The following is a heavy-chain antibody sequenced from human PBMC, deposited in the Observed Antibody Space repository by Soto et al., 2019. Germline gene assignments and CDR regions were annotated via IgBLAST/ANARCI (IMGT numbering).Heavy chain of an antibody. Sequence: SETLSLICTVSGGSISSYYWSWIRQPPGKGLEWIGYIYYSGSTNYNPSLKSRVTISVDTSKNQFSLKLSSVTAADTAVYYCARHEVDNWFDPWGQGTLVTVSS. CDR2: IYYSGST. D-gene: IGHD2-15*01. J-gene: IGHJ5*02. CDR3: ARHEVDNWFDP. V-gene: IGHV4-59*08. CDR1: GGSISSYY.